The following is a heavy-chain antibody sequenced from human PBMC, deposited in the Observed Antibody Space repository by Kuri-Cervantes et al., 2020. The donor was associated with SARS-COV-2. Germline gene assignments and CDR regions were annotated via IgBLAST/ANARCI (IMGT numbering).Heavy chain of an antibody. CDR2: IWSDGTNK. Sequence: GESLKISCAASEFTFSSYGMHWVRQAPGKGLEWVAVIWSDGTNKYYADSAKGRFTISRDNSKNTLYLQMNSLRGEDTAVYFCARALYGGRLDYSPTSGYYYEGMDVWGQGTMVTVSS. J-gene: IGHJ6*02. CDR1: EFTFSSYG. D-gene: IGHD3-9*01. V-gene: IGHV3-33*01. CDR3: ARALYGGRLDYSPTSGYYYEGMDV.